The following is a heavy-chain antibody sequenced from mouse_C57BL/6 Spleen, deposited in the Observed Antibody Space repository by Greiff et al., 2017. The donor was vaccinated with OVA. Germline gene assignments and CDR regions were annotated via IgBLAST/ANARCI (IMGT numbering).Heavy chain of an antibody. V-gene: IGHV1-55*01. CDR2: IYPGSGST. CDR3: ARSGMGPYAMDY. Sequence: QVQLQQSGAELVKPGASVKMSCKASGYTFTSYWITWVKQRPGQGLEWIGDIYPGSGSTNYNEKFKSKATLTVDTSSSTAYMQLSSLTSEDSAVYYCARSGMGPYAMDYWGQGTSVTVSS. CDR1: GYTFTSYW. J-gene: IGHJ4*01. D-gene: IGHD4-1*01.